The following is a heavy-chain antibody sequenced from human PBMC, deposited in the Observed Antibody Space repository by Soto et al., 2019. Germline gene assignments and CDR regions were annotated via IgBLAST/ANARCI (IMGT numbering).Heavy chain of an antibody. Sequence: EVQLVESGGGLVQPGGSLRLSCAASGFTFSSYEMNWVRQAPGKGLEWVSYISSSGSTIYYADSVKGRFTISRDNAKNSLYLQMNSLRAEDTAVYDCAREDSGSYRDYWGQGTLVTVSS. CDR3: AREDSGSYRDY. V-gene: IGHV3-48*03. D-gene: IGHD1-26*01. CDR2: ISSSGSTI. CDR1: GFTFSSYE. J-gene: IGHJ4*02.